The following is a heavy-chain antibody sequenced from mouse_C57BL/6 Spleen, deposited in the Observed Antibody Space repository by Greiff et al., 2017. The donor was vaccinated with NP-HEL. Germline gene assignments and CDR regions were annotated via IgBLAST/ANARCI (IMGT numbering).Heavy chain of an antibody. V-gene: IGHV1-54*01. CDR3: ARRDYDVDY. Sequence: LVESGAELVRPGTSVKVSCKASGYAFTNYLIEWVKQRPGQGLEWIGVINPGSGGTNYNEKFKGKATLTADKSSSTAYMQLSSLTSEDSAVYFCARRDYDVDYWGQGTTLTVSS. J-gene: IGHJ2*01. CDR1: GYAFTNYL. D-gene: IGHD2-4*01. CDR2: INPGSGGT.